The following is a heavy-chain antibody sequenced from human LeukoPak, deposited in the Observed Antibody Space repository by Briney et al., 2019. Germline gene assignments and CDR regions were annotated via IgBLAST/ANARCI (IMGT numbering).Heavy chain of an antibody. D-gene: IGHD5-18*01. Sequence: ASVTVSCKASGYTFTSYYMHWVRQAPGQGLEWMGIINPSGGSTSYAQKVQGRVTMTRDTSTSTVYMELSSLRSEDTAVYYCARGDTATLLGYWGQGTLVTVSS. V-gene: IGHV1-46*01. CDR2: INPSGGST. CDR3: ARGDTATLLGY. J-gene: IGHJ4*02. CDR1: GYTFTSYY.